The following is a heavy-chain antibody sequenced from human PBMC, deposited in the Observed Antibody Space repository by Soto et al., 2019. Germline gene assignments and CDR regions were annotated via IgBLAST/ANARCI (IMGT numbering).Heavy chain of an antibody. CDR1: GGSIGGYY. V-gene: IGHV4-59*01. Sequence: PSETLSLTCTVSGGSIGGYYWSWIRQPPGKGLEWIGYVFYSGTTSYNPSLKSRVTMSVDPAKNHFSLNLSSVTAVDTAVYYCARDRGYDYGHYFDFWGQGTPVTVSS. CDR3: ARDRGYDYGHYFDF. CDR2: VFYSGTT. D-gene: IGHD5-18*01. J-gene: IGHJ4*02.